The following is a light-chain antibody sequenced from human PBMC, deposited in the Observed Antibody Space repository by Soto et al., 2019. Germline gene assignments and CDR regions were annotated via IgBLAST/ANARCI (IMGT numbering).Light chain of an antibody. V-gene: IGLV2-14*01. CDR3: SSYTSASTPLV. J-gene: IGLJ2*01. CDR1: GSDVGGYNY. CDR2: DVS. Sequence: QSVLTQPASVSGSPGRSITISCTGTGSDVGGYNYVSWYQQHPGKAPKVMIYDVSNRPSGVSNRFSGSKSGNTASLTISGLQAEDEADYYCSSYTSASTPLVFGGGTKVTVL.